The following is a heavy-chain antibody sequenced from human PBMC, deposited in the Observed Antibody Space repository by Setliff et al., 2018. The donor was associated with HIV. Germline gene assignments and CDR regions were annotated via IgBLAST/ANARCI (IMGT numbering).Heavy chain of an antibody. Sequence: SETLSLTCSVSGGSMSNYYWSWVRPPPGKGLEWMGDIFHTGRSTYNPSLKSRVSLSVDTSKNQFSLRLSAVTAADPAVYYWASLTDYGGDSGSHWGQGTLVTVSA. CDR3: ASLTDYGGDSGSH. CDR1: GGSMSNYY. J-gene: IGHJ4*02. D-gene: IGHD4-17*01. CDR2: IFHTGRS. V-gene: IGHV4-59*01.